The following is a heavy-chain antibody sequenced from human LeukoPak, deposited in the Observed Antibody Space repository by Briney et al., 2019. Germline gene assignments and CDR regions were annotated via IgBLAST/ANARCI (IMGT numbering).Heavy chain of an antibody. CDR2: IYYSGST. V-gene: IGHV4-39*07. J-gene: IGHJ4*02. D-gene: IGHD6-19*01. Sequence: SETLSLTCTVSGGSISSSSYYWGWIRQPPGKGLEWIGSIYYSGSTYYNPSLKSRVTISVDTSKNQFSLKLSSVTAADTAVYYCARDTAVAGNNGIDYWGQGTLVTVSS. CDR1: GGSISSSSYY. CDR3: ARDTAVAGNNGIDY.